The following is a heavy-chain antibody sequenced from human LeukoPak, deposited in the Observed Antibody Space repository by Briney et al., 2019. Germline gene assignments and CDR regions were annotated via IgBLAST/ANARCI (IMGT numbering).Heavy chain of an antibody. J-gene: IGHJ5*02. D-gene: IGHD3-22*01. V-gene: IGHV3-21*01. CDR3: ARDLRAHSSGYYRFDP. Sequence: PGGSLRLSCAASGFTFSSYSMNWVRQAPGKGLEWVSSISSSSSYIYYADSVKGRLTISRDNAKNSLYLQMNSLRAEDTAVYYCARDLRAHSSGYYRFDPWGQGTLVTVSS. CDR2: ISSSSSYI. CDR1: GFTFSSYS.